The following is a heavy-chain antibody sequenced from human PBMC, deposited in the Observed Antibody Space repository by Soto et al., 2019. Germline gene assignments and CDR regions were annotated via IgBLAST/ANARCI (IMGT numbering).Heavy chain of an antibody. D-gene: IGHD2-21*02. Sequence: QVQLVESGGGLVKPGGSLRLSCAASGFTFTDYYMSWIRQAPGKGLEWVSYISSSGSTIYYADSVKGRFTISRDNDNKPLYLQMNSLRAEDTAVYYGARVLVFSGGFDPWGQGTLVTVSS. V-gene: IGHV3-11*01. CDR1: GFTFTDYY. J-gene: IGHJ5*02. CDR2: ISSSGSTI. CDR3: ARVLVFSGGFDP.